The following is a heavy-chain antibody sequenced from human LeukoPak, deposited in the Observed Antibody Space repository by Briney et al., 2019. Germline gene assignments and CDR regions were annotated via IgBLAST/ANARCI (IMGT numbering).Heavy chain of an antibody. Sequence: GGSLRLSFAASGFTFSSYWMSWVRQAPGKGLEWVANIKQDGSEKYYVDSVKGRFTISRDNAKNSLYLQMNSLRAEDTAVYYCARGEISKGAAAAGSYFQHWGQGTLVTVSS. J-gene: IGHJ1*01. CDR3: ARGEISKGAAAAGSYFQH. D-gene: IGHD6-13*01. V-gene: IGHV3-7*01. CDR1: GFTFSSYW. CDR2: IKQDGSEK.